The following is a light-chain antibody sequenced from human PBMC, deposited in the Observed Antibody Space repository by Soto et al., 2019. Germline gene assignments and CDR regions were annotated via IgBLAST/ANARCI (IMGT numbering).Light chain of an antibody. Sequence: SYELTQPPSVSVAPGQTARFTCGGNNIGSKTVHWYQQKPGQAPVLVVYADSDRPSGIPERFSGSNSGNTATLTISRVEAGDEADYYCQVWDSRTVVFGGGTQLTVL. CDR1: NIGSKT. J-gene: IGLJ2*01. CDR2: ADS. CDR3: QVWDSRTVV. V-gene: IGLV3-21*02.